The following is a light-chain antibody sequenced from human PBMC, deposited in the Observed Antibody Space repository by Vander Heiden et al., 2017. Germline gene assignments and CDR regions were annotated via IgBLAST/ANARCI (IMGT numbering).Light chain of an antibody. CDR1: SLRSYY. Sequence: VSVALGQTVRITCQGDSLRSYYASWYQQKPGQAAVLVIYGKNNRPSGIPDRFSGSSSGNTASLTITGAQAEDEADYYCNSRNSSGNHEVFGTGTKVTVL. CDR2: GKN. J-gene: IGLJ1*01. CDR3: NSRNSSGNHEV. V-gene: IGLV3-19*01.